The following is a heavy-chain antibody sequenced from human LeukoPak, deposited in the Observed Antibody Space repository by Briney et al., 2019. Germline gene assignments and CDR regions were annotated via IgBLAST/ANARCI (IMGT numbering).Heavy chain of an antibody. CDR1: GYTFTSYD. J-gene: IGHJ6*03. CDR2: MNPNSGYT. CDR3: ARVLSARSYYYMDV. V-gene: IGHV1-8*01. Sequence: ASVKVSCKASGYTFTSYDINWVRQATGQGLEWVGWMNPNSGYTGYAQKFQGRVTMTRNTSISTAYMELSSLRSEDTAVYYCARVLSARSYYYMDVWGKGTTVTISS. D-gene: IGHD2/OR15-2a*01.